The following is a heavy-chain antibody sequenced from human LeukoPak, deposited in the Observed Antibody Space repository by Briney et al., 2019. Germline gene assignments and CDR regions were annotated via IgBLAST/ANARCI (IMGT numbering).Heavy chain of an antibody. CDR2: IYYSGST. CDR3: ARVYKETYDSSGHYLGGPVDY. CDR1: GGSISSGGYY. V-gene: IGHV4-31*03. J-gene: IGHJ4*02. D-gene: IGHD3-22*01. Sequence: PSQTLSLTCTVSGGSISSGGYYWSWIRQHPGKGLEWIRYIYYSGSTYYNPSLKSRVTISVDTSKNQFSLKLSSVTAADTAVYYCARVYKETYDSSGHYLGGPVDYWGKGTLVTVSS.